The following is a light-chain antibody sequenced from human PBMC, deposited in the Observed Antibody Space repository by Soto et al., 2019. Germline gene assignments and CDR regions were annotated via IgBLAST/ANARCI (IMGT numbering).Light chain of an antibody. J-gene: IGLJ1*01. Sequence: QSMLTQPASASASPGQSITISCTGTSSDIGAYNYVSWYQQYPGTAPKLIIYAVSSRPSGISSRFSGSKSASTASLTISGLQAEDEADYYCSSYTTSSSLVFGTGTKVTVL. V-gene: IGLV2-14*01. CDR2: AVS. CDR1: SSDIGAYNY. CDR3: SSYTTSSSLV.